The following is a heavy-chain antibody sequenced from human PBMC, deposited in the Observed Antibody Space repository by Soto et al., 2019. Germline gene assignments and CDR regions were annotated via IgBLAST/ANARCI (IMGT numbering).Heavy chain of an antibody. V-gene: IGHV1-69*13. Sequence: GASVKVSCKASGGLFSSYAISWVRQAPGQGLEWIGGIIPVFGTANYAQKFQGRVTITADESTNTAYMDLSSLKSEDTAVYYCAKDPAYATGYYNDAFDIWGRGTMVTVSS. CDR2: IIPVFGTA. D-gene: IGHD3-9*01. CDR1: GGLFSSYA. J-gene: IGHJ3*02. CDR3: AKDPAYATGYYNDAFDI.